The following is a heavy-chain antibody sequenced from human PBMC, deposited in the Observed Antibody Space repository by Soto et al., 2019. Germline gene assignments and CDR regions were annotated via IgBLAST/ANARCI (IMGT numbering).Heavy chain of an antibody. J-gene: IGHJ4*02. CDR3: ATLVLFSWIDY. Sequence: SETLSLTCTVSGGSISSSSYYWGWIRQPPGKGLEWIGSIYYSGSTYYNPSLKSRVTISVDTSKNQFSLKLSSVTAADTAVYYCATLVLFSWIDYWGQGTLVTVSS. D-gene: IGHD2-21*01. CDR1: GGSISSSSYY. CDR2: IYYSGST. V-gene: IGHV4-39*01.